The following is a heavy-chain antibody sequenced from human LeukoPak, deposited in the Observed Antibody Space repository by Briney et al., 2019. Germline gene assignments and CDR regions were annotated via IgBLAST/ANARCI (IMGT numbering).Heavy chain of an antibody. CDR1: GFTVSSNY. V-gene: IGHV3-53*01. CDR3: ARATATRTVTTPFDY. CDR2: IYSGGST. D-gene: IGHD4-11*01. Sequence: GGSLRLSCAASGFTVSSNYMSWVRQAPGKGLEWVSVIYSGGSTYYADSVKGRFTISRDNSKNTLYLQMNSLRAEDTAVYYCARATATRTVTTPFDYWGQGTLVTVSS. J-gene: IGHJ4*02.